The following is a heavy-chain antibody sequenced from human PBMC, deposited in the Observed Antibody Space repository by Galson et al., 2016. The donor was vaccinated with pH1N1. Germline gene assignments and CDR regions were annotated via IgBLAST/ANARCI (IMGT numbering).Heavy chain of an antibody. V-gene: IGHV4-39*01. J-gene: IGHJ5*02. CDR2: IYYSRST. D-gene: IGHD4-17*01. Sequence: SETLSLTCTVSGGSISSSSYYWGWIRQPPGKGLDWIGCIYYSRSTYYNPSLKSRVTISVDTSKNQFSLKLSSVTAADTAVYYCARHRRGTTVTTFDPWGQGTLVTVSS. CDR3: ARHRRGTTVTTFDP. CDR1: GGSISSSSYY.